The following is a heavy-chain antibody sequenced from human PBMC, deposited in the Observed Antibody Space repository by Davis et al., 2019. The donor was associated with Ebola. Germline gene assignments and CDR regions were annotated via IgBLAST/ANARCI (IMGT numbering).Heavy chain of an antibody. J-gene: IGHJ4*02. CDR3: ARGPRYFDWLLDY. CDR1: GYTFTSYA. D-gene: IGHD3-9*01. V-gene: IGHV1-69*04. CDR2: IIPILGIA. Sequence: SVKVSCKASGYTFTSYAINWVRQAPGQGLEWMGRIIPILGIANYAQKFQGRVTITADKSTSTAYMELSSLRSEDTAVYYCARGPRYFDWLLDYWGQGTLVTVSS.